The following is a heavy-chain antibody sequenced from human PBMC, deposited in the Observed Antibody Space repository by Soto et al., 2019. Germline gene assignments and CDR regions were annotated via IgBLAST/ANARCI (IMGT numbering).Heavy chain of an antibody. Sequence: SVKVSCKASGGTFSSYAISWVRQAPGQGLEWMGGIIPIFGTANYAQKFQGRVTITADKSTSTAYMELSSLRSEDTAVYYCARGPRNTDPYYYGSGSYYNKWGQGTLVTVS. CDR1: GGTFSSYA. CDR2: IIPIFGTA. CDR3: ARGPRNTDPYYYGSGSYYNK. V-gene: IGHV1-69*06. J-gene: IGHJ4*02. D-gene: IGHD3-10*01.